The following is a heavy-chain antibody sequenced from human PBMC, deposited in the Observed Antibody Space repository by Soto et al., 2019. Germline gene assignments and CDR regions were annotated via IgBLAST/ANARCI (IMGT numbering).Heavy chain of an antibody. CDR1: GYTFTSYG. D-gene: IGHD4-17*01. V-gene: IGHV1-18*01. CDR3: ARDHEHGDGNDAFDI. CDR2: ISAYNGNT. J-gene: IGHJ3*02. Sequence: ASVKVSCKASGYTFTSYGISWVRQAPGQGLEWMGWISAYNGNTNYAQKLQGRVTMTTDTSTSTAYMELRSLRSDDTAVYYCARDHEHGDGNDAFDIWGQGTMVTVSS.